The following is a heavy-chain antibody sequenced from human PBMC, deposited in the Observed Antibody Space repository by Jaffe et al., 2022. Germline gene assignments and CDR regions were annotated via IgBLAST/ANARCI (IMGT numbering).Heavy chain of an antibody. V-gene: IGHV4-61*01. CDR3: ARDALRNITMVQGVPEEYYYYMDV. CDR1: GGSVSSGSYY. J-gene: IGHJ6*03. D-gene: IGHD3-10*01. Sequence: QVQLQESGPGLVKPSETLSLTCTVSGGSVSSGSYYWSWIRQPPGKGLEWIGYIYYSGSTNYNPSLKSRVTISVDTSKNQFSLKLSSVTAADTAVYYCARDALRNITMVQGVPEEYYYYMDVWGKGTTVTVSS. CDR2: IYYSGST.